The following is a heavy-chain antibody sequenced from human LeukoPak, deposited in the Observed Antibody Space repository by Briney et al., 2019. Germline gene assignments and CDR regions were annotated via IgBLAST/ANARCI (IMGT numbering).Heavy chain of an antibody. CDR3: AREEVIAAAGPTLDY. CDR1: GYTFTDYY. J-gene: IGHJ4*02. D-gene: IGHD6-13*01. Sequence: ASVKVSCKPSGYTFTDYYMHWVRQAPGQGLGWMGWINPNSGGTNYAQKFQGRVTMTRDTSISTAYMELSRLRSDDTAVFYCAREEVIAAAGPTLDYWGQGALVTVSS. V-gene: IGHV1-2*02. CDR2: INPNSGGT.